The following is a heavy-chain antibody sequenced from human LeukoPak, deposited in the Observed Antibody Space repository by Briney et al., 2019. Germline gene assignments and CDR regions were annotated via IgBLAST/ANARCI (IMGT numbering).Heavy chain of an antibody. CDR1: GFTFSSYG. D-gene: IGHD2-2*01. V-gene: IGHV3-23*01. CDR3: AKEVAVPTWYFDL. J-gene: IGHJ2*01. CDR2: ITASGSST. Sequence: GGTLRLSCAASGFTFSSYGMSWVRQAPGKGLEWVSGITASGSSTYYADSVKGRFTISRDNSKNTLYLQMNSLRAEDTALYYCAKEVAVPTWYFDLWGRGTLVTVSS.